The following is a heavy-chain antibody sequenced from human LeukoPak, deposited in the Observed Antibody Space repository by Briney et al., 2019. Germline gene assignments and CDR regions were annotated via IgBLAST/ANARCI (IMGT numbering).Heavy chain of an antibody. J-gene: IGHJ4*02. CDR1: GGSFSGYY. CDR3: ARDLHGFDY. V-gene: IGHV4-34*01. CDR2: INHSGST. Sequence: PSETLSLTCAVYGGSFSGYYWSWIRQPPGKGLEWIGEINHSGSTNYNPSLKSRVTISVDTSKNQFSLKLSSVTAADTAVYYCARDLHGFDYWGQGTLVTVSS.